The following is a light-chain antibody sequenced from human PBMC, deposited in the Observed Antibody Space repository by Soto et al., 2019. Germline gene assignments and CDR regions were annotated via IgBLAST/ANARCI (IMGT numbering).Light chain of an antibody. J-gene: IGKJ1*01. Sequence: EIVMTQSPATLSVSPGERATLSCRASQSVGTYLAWYQQKPGQAPRLLIYGASTRAAGISPRFSGGGSGTDFTLTISSLQSEDFAVYYCQKYNDWPRTFGQGTKVGIK. CDR3: QKYNDWPRT. V-gene: IGKV3-15*01. CDR2: GAS. CDR1: QSVGTY.